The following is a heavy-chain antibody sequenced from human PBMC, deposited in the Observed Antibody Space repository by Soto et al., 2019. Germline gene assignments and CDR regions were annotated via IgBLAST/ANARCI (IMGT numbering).Heavy chain of an antibody. V-gene: IGHV3-30*18. Sequence: GGSLRLSCAASGFTFSSYGMHWVRQAPGKGLEWVAVISYDGSNKYYADSVKGRFTISRDNSKNTLYLQMNSPRAEDTAVYYCAKDRDIVVVPAAQIDYWGQGTLVTVSS. CDR1: GFTFSSYG. CDR3: AKDRDIVVVPAAQIDY. CDR2: ISYDGSNK. J-gene: IGHJ4*02. D-gene: IGHD2-2*01.